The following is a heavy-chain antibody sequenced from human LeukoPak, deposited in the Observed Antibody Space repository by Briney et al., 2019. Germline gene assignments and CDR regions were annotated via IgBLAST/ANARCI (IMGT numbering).Heavy chain of an antibody. CDR1: GHRFTNHW. CDR2: IYPGDSDT. J-gene: IGHJ5*02. CDR3: ARGSSSWYNWFDP. V-gene: IGHV5-51*01. Sequence: GESLKISCEVSGHRFTNHWIGWVRQMPGKGLEWMGIIYPGDSDTRYSPSFQGQVTISADKSISTAYLQWSSLKASDTAMYYCARGSSSWYNWFDPWGQGTLVTVSS. D-gene: IGHD6-13*01.